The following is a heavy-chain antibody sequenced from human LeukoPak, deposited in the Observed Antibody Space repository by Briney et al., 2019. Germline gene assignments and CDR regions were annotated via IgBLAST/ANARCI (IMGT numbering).Heavy chain of an antibody. D-gene: IGHD5-24*01. CDR1: GGSISSSY. V-gene: IGHV4-59*08. Sequence: SETLSLTCTVSGGSISSSYWGCIRQPPGKGLEWIGYISYSGSTKYNPSLKSRVTLSVDTSKTQFSLKVNSVTPADTAVYYCARRGVEMAPVRPDNWFDPWGQGTLVTVSS. CDR2: ISYSGST. CDR3: ARRGVEMAPVRPDNWFDP. J-gene: IGHJ5*02.